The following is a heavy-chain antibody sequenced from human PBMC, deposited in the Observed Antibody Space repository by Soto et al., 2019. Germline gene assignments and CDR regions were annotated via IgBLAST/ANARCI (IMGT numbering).Heavy chain of an antibody. Sequence: QVQLVQSGAEVKKPGSSVKVSCKASGGTFSSYGITWVRQAPGQGLEWMGGIIPIFNTPDYARKFQGRVTSTADKSTSTAYMELSSLRSEDTAVYYCATIAGRPENYYYGMDVWGQGTTVTVSS. D-gene: IGHD6-6*01. V-gene: IGHV1-69*06. CDR1: GGTFSSYG. CDR3: ATIAGRPENYYYGMDV. J-gene: IGHJ6*02. CDR2: IIPIFNTP.